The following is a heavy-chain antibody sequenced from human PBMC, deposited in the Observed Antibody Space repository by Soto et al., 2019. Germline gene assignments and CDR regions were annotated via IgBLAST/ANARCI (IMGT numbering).Heavy chain of an antibody. CDR1: GFTFSSYG. V-gene: IGHV3-30*18. D-gene: IGHD4-17*01. CDR2: ISYDGSNK. Sequence: GGSLRLSCAASGFTFSSYGMHWVRQAPGKGLEWVAVISYDGSNKYYADSVKGRFTISRDNSKNTLYLQMNSLRAEDTAVYYCAKDPDYGDYVVYWGQGTLVTVSS. J-gene: IGHJ4*02. CDR3: AKDPDYGDYVVY.